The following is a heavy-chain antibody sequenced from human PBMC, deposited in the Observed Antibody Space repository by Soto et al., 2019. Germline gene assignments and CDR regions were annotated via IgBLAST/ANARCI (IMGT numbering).Heavy chain of an antibody. D-gene: IGHD4-17*01. Sequence: QVQLVESGGGVVQPGTSLRLSCAASGFTFSNPGMHWVRQDPGKGLEWVAVMPHDGSYQYYADSVKGRITISRDNSKNTLYLQMNSLRPEDTAVYYCARDEDYDDNGFDYWCQGILVTVAS. J-gene: IGHJ4*02. CDR3: ARDEDYDDNGFDY. CDR2: MPHDGSYQ. V-gene: IGHV3-33*01. CDR1: GFTFSNPG.